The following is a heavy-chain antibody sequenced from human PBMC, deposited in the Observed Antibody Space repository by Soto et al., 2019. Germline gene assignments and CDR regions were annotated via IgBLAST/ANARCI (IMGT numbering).Heavy chain of an antibody. CDR3: ARAPEKYSASWFLDH. V-gene: IGHV3-33*05. CDR2: VSYDGSNK. J-gene: IGHJ4*02. CDR1: GFNFSNYG. D-gene: IGHD6-13*01. Sequence: GGSLRLSCAASGFNFSNYGIYWVRQAPGKGLEWVATVSYDGSNKYYEDAVKGRFTISRDNSKNTLYLQMDNLRAEDTALYYCARAPEKYSASWFLDHWGQGTPVTVSS.